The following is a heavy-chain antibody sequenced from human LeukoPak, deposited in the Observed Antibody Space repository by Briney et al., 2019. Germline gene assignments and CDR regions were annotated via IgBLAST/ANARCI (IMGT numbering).Heavy chain of an antibody. CDR3: ARDFAYYDSSGYLRFDY. J-gene: IGHJ4*02. D-gene: IGHD3-22*01. CDR2: ISAYNGNT. V-gene: IGHV1-18*01. CDR1: GYTFTSYG. Sequence: ASVKVSCKASGYTFTSYGISWVRQAPGQGLEWMGWISAYNGNTNYAQKLQGRVTMTTDTSTSTAYMELRSLRSDDTAVYCCARDFAYYDSSGYLRFDYWGQGTLVTVSS.